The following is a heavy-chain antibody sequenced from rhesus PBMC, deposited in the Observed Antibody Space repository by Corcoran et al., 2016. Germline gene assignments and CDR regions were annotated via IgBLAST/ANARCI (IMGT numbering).Heavy chain of an antibody. D-gene: IGHD5-24*01. V-gene: IGHV4-106*01. CDR3: ARVDTAGTGWDY. J-gene: IGHJ4*01. Sequence: QVQLQESGPGVVKPSETLSLTCAVSGGSISGYYLWSWIRQPPGKGLECIGYIYGCSGSTSYNPFLKNRVIRSIDTSKNQFSLKLSSVTAAETAVYYCARVDTAGTGWDYWGQGVLVTVSS. CDR1: GGSISGYYL. CDR2: IYGCSGST.